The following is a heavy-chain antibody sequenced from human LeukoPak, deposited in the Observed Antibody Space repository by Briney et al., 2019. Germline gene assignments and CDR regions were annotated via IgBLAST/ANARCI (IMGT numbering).Heavy chain of an antibody. J-gene: IGHJ4*02. Sequence: PGGSLRLSCAVSGFTFSSYSMNWVRQAPGKGLGWVSSIRSSGTYIYYADSLKGRSTISRDNAKNTLYLQMNSLRAEDTAIYYCVRDLWGDRDSYFDYWGQGTLVTVSS. V-gene: IGHV3-21*01. CDR1: GFTFSSYS. CDR3: VRDLWGDRDSYFDY. CDR2: IRSSGTYI. D-gene: IGHD2-21*01.